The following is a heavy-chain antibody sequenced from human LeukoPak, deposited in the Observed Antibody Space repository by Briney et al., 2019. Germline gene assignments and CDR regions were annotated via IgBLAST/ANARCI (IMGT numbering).Heavy chain of an antibody. Sequence: GGSLRLSCAASGFTFINYGMHWVRQLPGKGLEWVAVISYDGSSKYYADSVKGRFTISRDNSKNTLYLQLNSLRPEDTAVYYCAKDRGHCSGGSCLHIDPWGQGTLVTVSS. CDR3: AKDRGHCSGGSCLHIDP. CDR1: GFTFINYG. CDR2: ISYDGSSK. J-gene: IGHJ5*02. V-gene: IGHV3-30*18. D-gene: IGHD2-15*01.